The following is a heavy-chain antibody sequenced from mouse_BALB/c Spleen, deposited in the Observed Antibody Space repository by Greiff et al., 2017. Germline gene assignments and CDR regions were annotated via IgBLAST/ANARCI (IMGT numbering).Heavy chain of an antibody. J-gene: IGHJ4*01. CDR1: GFSLTSYG. Sequence: VKLMESGPGLVQPSQSLSITCTVSGFSLTSYGVHWVRQSPGKGLEWLGVIWSGGSTDYNAAFISRLSISKDNSKSQVFFKMNSLQANDTAIYYCASSLLLRSMDYWGQGTSVTVSS. V-gene: IGHV2-2*02. CDR3: ASSLLLRSMDY. CDR2: IWSGGST. D-gene: IGHD1-1*01.